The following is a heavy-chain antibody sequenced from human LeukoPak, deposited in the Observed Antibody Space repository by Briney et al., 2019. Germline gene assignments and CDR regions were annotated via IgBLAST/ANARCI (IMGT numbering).Heavy chain of an antibody. V-gene: IGHV4-39*01. CDR1: GGSISSSSYY. D-gene: IGHD2-2*01. J-gene: IGHJ3*02. Sequence: SETLSLTCTVSGGSISSSSYYCGWIRQPPGKGLEWIGSIHYSGSTYYNPSLKSRVTISVDTSKNQFSLKLSSVTAADTAVYYCARSRSSSSCDAFDIWGQGTMVTVSS. CDR3: ARSRSSSSCDAFDI. CDR2: IHYSGST.